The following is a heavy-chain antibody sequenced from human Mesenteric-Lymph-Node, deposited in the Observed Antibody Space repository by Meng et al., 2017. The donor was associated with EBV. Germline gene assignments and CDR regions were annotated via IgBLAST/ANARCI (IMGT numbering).Heavy chain of an antibody. Sequence: QGQLQESGPGLVKPSGTLTPTCAVSGSSISSTDWWSWVRQSPGKGLEWIGEIFHTGSTNYNPSLKSRVTISADESKNQVSLKLTSVTAADTAVYYCARGEGSSSYFDYWGQGSLVTVSS. CDR3: ARGEGSSSYFDY. D-gene: IGHD6-13*01. CDR2: IFHTGST. J-gene: IGHJ4*02. V-gene: IGHV4-4*02. CDR1: GSSISSTDW.